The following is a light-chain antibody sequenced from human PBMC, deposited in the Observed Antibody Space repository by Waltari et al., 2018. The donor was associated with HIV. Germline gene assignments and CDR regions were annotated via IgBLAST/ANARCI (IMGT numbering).Light chain of an antibody. V-gene: IGKV3-20*01. CDR1: QSVSSSY. Sequence: EIVLTQSPGTLSLSPGERATLSCRASQSVSSSYLAWYQQKPGQAPRLLIYGASSRATGIPDRFSGSGSGTDFTLTISRLEPEDFAMYYCQHYGVSFRYTFGQGTKLDIK. CDR3: QHYGVSFRYT. CDR2: GAS. J-gene: IGKJ2*01.